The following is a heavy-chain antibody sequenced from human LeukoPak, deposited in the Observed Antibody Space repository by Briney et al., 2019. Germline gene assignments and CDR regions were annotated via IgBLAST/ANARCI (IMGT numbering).Heavy chain of an antibody. CDR2: FCPGDSDI. Sequence: GESLKISCKGSAYIFSTYCIAWVRQMPGKGLEWMGIFCPGDSDITYSPSFQGQVIISADRSTSTVYLQWSSLKASDTAIYYCARRAYCGGDCTSAYYDYFAMDVWGQGTTVTVSS. CDR1: AYIFSTYC. CDR3: ARRAYCGGDCTSAYYDYFAMDV. D-gene: IGHD2-21*02. J-gene: IGHJ6*02. V-gene: IGHV5-51*01.